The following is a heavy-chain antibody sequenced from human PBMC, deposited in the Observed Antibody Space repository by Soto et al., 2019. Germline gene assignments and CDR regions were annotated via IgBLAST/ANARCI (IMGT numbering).Heavy chain of an antibody. CDR3: ATEGRVPDAFDI. Sequence: QVQLVESGGGVVQPGRSLRLSCAASGFTFSSYAMHWVRQAPGKGLEWVAVISYDGSNKYYADSVKGRFTISRDNSKNTLCLQMNSLRAEDTAVYYCATEGRVPDAFDIWGQGTMVTVSS. D-gene: IGHD3-16*01. J-gene: IGHJ3*02. CDR2: ISYDGSNK. V-gene: IGHV3-30-3*01. CDR1: GFTFSSYA.